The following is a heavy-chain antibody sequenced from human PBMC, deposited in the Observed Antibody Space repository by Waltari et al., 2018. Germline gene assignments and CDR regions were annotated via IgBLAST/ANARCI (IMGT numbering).Heavy chain of an antibody. Sequence: EVQLVESGGGLIQPGGSLRLSCAASGFTVSSNYMNWVRQAPGKGLEWVSVIYSGGSTYYADSVKGRFTISRDSSKNTLYLQMNSLRAEDTAIYYCARDTCSVGSCYGNWGQGTLVTVSS. D-gene: IGHD2-15*01. CDR1: GFTVSSNY. V-gene: IGHV3-53*01. CDR2: IYSGGST. CDR3: ARDTCSVGSCYGN. J-gene: IGHJ4*02.